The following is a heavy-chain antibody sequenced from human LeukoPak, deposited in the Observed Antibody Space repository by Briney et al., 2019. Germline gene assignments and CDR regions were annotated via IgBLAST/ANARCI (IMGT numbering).Heavy chain of an antibody. Sequence: SVKVSCKASGGTFSSYAISWVRQAPGQGLEWMGGIIPIFGTANYAQKFQGRVTITADESTSTAYMELSSLRSEDTAVYYCARGLVVVTAKTHYYYYMDVWGKGTTVTISS. CDR1: GGTFSSYA. J-gene: IGHJ6*03. D-gene: IGHD2-21*02. CDR3: ARGLVVVTAKTHYYYYMDV. CDR2: IIPIFGTA. V-gene: IGHV1-69*13.